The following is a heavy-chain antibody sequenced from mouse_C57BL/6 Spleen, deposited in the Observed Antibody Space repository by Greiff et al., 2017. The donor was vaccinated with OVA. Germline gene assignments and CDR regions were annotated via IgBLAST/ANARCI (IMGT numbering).Heavy chain of an antibody. CDR1: GYTFTSYW. D-gene: IGHD2-2*01. J-gene: IGHJ4*01. Sequence: QAQLQQPGAELVRPGSSVKLSCKASGYTFTSYWMHWVKQRPIQGLEWIGNIDPSDSETHYNQKFKDKATLTVDKSSSTAYMQLSSLTSEDSAVYYCARSTMVTTGAMDYWGQGTSVTVSS. CDR3: ARSTMVTTGAMDY. CDR2: IDPSDSET. V-gene: IGHV1-52*01.